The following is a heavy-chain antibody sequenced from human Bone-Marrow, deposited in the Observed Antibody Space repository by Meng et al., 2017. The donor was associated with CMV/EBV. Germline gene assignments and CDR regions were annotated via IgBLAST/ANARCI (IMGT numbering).Heavy chain of an antibody. CDR3: AKASPYSSSNNYFDY. D-gene: IGHD6-13*01. J-gene: IGHJ4*02. CDR1: GYTFTGYY. Sequence: ASVKVSCKASGYTFTGYYMHWVRQAPGQGLEWMGWINPNSGDTNYAQKFQDRVTMTRDTSINTVYMELSRLRSDDTAVFYCAKASPYSSSNNYFDYWGQGTLVTVSS. V-gene: IGHV1-2*02. CDR2: INPNSGDT.